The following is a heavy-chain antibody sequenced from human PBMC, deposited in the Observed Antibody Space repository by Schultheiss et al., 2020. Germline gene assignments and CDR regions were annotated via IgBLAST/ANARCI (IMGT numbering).Heavy chain of an antibody. CDR2: ISYDGSNK. CDR3: ARALPIVGATRYYYYDGMDV. Sequence: GESLKISCAASGFTFSSYAMHWVRQAPGKGLEWVAVISYDGSNKYYADSVKGRFTISRDNSKNTLYLQMNSLRAEDTAVYYCARALPIVGATRYYYYDGMDVWGQGTTVTVSS. D-gene: IGHD1-26*01. V-gene: IGHV3-30-3*01. J-gene: IGHJ6*02. CDR1: GFTFSSYA.